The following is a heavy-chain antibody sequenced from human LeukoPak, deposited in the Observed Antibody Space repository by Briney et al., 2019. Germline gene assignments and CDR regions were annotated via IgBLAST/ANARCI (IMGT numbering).Heavy chain of an antibody. Sequence: SENLSLTCTVSGASVSSSGYYWSWIRQPPGKGLEWIGYIYHSGSTNYNPSLKSRVTISVDTSKNQFSLKLTSMTAADTAVYYCGRETIAATGTSVFFDYWGQGTLVTVSS. V-gene: IGHV4-61*08. J-gene: IGHJ4*02. CDR3: GRETIAATGTSVFFDY. D-gene: IGHD6-13*01. CDR2: IYHSGST. CDR1: GASVSSSGYY.